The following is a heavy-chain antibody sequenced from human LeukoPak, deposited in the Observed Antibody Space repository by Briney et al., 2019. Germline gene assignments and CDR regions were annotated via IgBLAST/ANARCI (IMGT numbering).Heavy chain of an antibody. J-gene: IGHJ3*02. CDR1: GGSISTYY. V-gene: IGHV4-59*01. D-gene: IGHD6-19*01. CDR2: IYDSGST. Sequence: SETLSLTCTVSGGSISTYYWSWIRQPPGKALEWIGYIYDSGSTNYKASLKSRVTISLDTSKNQFSLKLSSVTAADAAVYFCARAVAGTRGAFDIWGQGTMVTVSS. CDR3: ARAVAGTRGAFDI.